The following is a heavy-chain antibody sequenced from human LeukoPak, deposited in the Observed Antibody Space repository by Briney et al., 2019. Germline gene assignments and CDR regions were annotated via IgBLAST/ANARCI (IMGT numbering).Heavy chain of an antibody. CDR1: GXSVSSGSNS. V-gene: IGHV4-61*03. D-gene: IGHD3-22*01. CDR2: IHYSGSI. J-gene: IGHJ5*02. CDR3: ARGRYYYDSSGYPYNWFDP. Sequence: SETLSLTCTVAGXSVSSGSNSWSWIRQPPGKGLEWIGCIHYSGSISYNPSLKSRVTISGDTSKNHFSLNLSSVTAADTAMYYCARGRYYYDSSGYPYNWFDPWGQGTLVTVSS.